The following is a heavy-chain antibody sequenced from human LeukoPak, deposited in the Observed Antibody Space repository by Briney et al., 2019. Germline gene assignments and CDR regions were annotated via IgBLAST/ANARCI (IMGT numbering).Heavy chain of an antibody. CDR3: ASYGDFYIDY. D-gene: IGHD4-17*01. J-gene: IGHJ4*02. CDR1: GGSISSGDYY. CDR2: IYYSGST. Sequence: SETLSLTCTVSGGSISSGDYYWSWIRQPPGKGLEWIGYIYYSGSTYYNPSLKSRVTISVDTSKNQFSQKLSSVTAADTAVYYCASYGDFYIDYWGQGTLVTVSS. V-gene: IGHV4-30-4*01.